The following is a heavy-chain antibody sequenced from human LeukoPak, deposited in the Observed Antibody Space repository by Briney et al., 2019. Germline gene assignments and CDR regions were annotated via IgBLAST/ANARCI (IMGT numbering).Heavy chain of an antibody. J-gene: IGHJ4*02. CDR3: ARHPPALLWFGGGPTFDY. Sequence: SETLSLTCTVSGGSISNYYWSWIGQPPGKGLDGLGYIFYCWSTTYNPSLESRVTLSPDTPKNHFSLKLRSVTAADTAVYYCARHPPALLWFGGGPTFDYWGQGTLVTVSS. CDR1: GGSISNYY. CDR2: IFYCWST. V-gene: IGHV4-59*08. D-gene: IGHD3-10*01.